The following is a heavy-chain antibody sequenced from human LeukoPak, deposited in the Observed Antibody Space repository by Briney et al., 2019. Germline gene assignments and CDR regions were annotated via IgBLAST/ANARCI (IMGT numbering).Heavy chain of an antibody. CDR1: GFTFSSYS. CDR2: ISSSSSTI. D-gene: IGHD6-6*01. J-gene: IGHJ6*03. V-gene: IGHV3-48*01. CDR3: ARDEEYSSLTYYYYYMDV. Sequence: GGSLRLSCAASGFTFSSYSMNWVRQAPGKGLEWVSYISSSSSTIYYADSVKGRFTISRDNAKNSLYLQMNSLRAEDTAVYYCARDEEYSSLTYYYYYMDVWGKGTTVTVSS.